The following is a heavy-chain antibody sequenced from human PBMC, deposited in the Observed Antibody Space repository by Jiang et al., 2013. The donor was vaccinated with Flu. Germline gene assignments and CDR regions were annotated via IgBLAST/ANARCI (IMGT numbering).Heavy chain of an antibody. D-gene: IGHD3-10*01. V-gene: IGHV4-39*07. CDR1: GGSISSSRYY. J-gene: IGHJ2*01. CDR2: IYYSGST. CDR3: ARAYYGSGSYYNWYFDL. Sequence: GPGLVKPSETLSLTCTVSGGSISSSRYYWGWIRQPPGKGLEWIGSIYYSGSTYYNPSLKSRVTISVDTSKSQFSLKLSSVTAADTAVYYCARAYYGSGSYYNWYFDLWGRGTLVTVSS.